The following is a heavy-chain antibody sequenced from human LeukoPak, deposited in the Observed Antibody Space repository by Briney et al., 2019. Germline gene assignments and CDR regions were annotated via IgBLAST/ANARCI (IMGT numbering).Heavy chain of an antibody. D-gene: IGHD1-26*01. J-gene: IGHJ4*02. CDR2: ISAYNSNT. V-gene: IGHV1-18*01. CDR3: AREVGRGFDY. CDR1: GYTFTSSD. Sequence: GASVKVSCKASGYTFTSSDINWVRQATGQGLEWMGWISAYNSNTRYAQKLQGRVTMTTDTSTSTAYMEVRSLRSDDTAVYYCAREVGRGFDYWGQGTLVTVSS.